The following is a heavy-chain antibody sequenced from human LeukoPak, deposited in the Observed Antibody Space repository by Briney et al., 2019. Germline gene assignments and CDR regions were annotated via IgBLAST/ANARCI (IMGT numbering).Heavy chain of an antibody. CDR2: IYHSGST. CDR3: ARGGAARLHFQN. CDR1: GGSISTYY. Sequence: SETLSLTCTVSGGSISTYYWNWIRQPPGKGLEWIGYIYHSGSTNYNPSLQSRVTISEDTSKNQFSLNLNSVTAADTAVYYCARGGAARLHFQNWGQGTLVTVSS. D-gene: IGHD6-6*01. J-gene: IGHJ1*01. V-gene: IGHV4-59*01.